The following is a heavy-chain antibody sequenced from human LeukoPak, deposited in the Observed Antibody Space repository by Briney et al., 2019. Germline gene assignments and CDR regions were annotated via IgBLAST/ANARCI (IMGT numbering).Heavy chain of an antibody. CDR1: GFTFDDYA. V-gene: IGHV3-9*01. J-gene: IGHJ6*02. CDR2: ISWNSGSI. D-gene: IGHD3-3*01. CDR3: AKDVFLEWLPTDVGYYGMDV. Sequence: GGSLRLSCAASGFTFDDYAMHWVRQAPGKGLEWVSGISWNSGSIGYADSVKGRFAISRDNAKNSLCLQMNSLRAEDTALYYCAKDVFLEWLPTDVGYYGMDVWGQGTTVTVSS.